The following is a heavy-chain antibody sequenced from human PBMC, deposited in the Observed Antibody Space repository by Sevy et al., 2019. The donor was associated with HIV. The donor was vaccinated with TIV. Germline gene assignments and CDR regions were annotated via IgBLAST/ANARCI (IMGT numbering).Heavy chain of an antibody. CDR3: AKDRRYSSPGDWFDP. CDR2: ISGSGGSK. Sequence: GGSLRLSCAASGFTFSSYAMSWVRQAPGKGLEWVSAISGSGGSKYYADSVKGRFTNSRDNSKNTLYLQMKSVRADDTAGYCCAKDRRYSSPGDWFDPWGQGTLVTVSS. D-gene: IGHD6-13*01. J-gene: IGHJ5*02. CDR1: GFTFSSYA. V-gene: IGHV3-23*01.